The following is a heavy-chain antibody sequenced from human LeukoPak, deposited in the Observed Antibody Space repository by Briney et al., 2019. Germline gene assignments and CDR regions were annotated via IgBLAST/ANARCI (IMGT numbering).Heavy chain of an antibody. D-gene: IGHD6-6*01. Sequence: GGSLRLSCAASAFTFSNAWMNWVRQAPGKGLEWVGRIKSKIDGGTIDYAAPVKGRFTISRDDSKNTLYLQMNSLKTEDTAVYYCTRYSISSLDSWGQGTLVTVSS. CDR1: AFTFSNAW. V-gene: IGHV3-15*01. J-gene: IGHJ4*02. CDR2: IKSKIDGGTI. CDR3: TRYSISSLDS.